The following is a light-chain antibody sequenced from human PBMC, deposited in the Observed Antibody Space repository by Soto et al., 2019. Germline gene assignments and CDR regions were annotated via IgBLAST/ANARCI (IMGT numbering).Light chain of an antibody. J-gene: IGLJ2*01. CDR2: DVS. Sequence: QSALTQPLSVSGSPGQSVTISCTGTSCDVGAYDRASWYQQPQGTAPRVIISDVSNRPSGVPDRFSGSKSGNTASLTISGLLPEDEAEYYCSSGTTWTTLVFGGGTKLTVL. CDR1: SCDVGAYDR. V-gene: IGLV2-18*02. CDR3: SSGTTWTTLV.